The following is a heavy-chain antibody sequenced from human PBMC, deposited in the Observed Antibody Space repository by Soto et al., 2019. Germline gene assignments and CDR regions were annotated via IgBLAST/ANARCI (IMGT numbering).Heavy chain of an antibody. J-gene: IGHJ4*02. Sequence: EVQLVESGGGLVQPGGSLRLSCGASGFTFSNYWMHWVRQAPGEGLGWVSRISGDGSFTRFADSVKGRFTISRDNAKNTMSLQMNSLRVDDTAVYYCARVGGGAGNFDYWGQGTLVTVSS. CDR1: GFTFSNYW. CDR3: ARVGGGAGNFDY. CDR2: ISGDGSFT. D-gene: IGHD2-21*01. V-gene: IGHV3-74*01.